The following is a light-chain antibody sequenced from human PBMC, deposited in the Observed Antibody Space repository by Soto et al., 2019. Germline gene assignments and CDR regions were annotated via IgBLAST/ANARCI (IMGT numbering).Light chain of an antibody. CDR2: EVS. CDR1: SSDVGGYNY. Sequence: QSALTQPPSASRSPGQSVTISCTGTSSDVGGYNYVSWYQHHPGKAPKVMIYEVSKRPSGVPDRFSGSKSGNTASLTVSGLQTEDEADYYCNSYAGSNGVVFGGGTQLPVL. J-gene: IGLJ2*01. V-gene: IGLV2-8*02. CDR3: NSYAGSNGVV.